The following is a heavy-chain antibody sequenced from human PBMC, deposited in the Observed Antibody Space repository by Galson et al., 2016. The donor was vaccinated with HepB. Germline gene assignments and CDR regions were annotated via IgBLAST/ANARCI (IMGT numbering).Heavy chain of an antibody. Sequence: SLRLSCAASGFDFSSYRTNWVRQAPGKGLDWVATINRSRNYIYYADSVKGRFTISRDNAKDSLDLHMNSLRAEDTAVYYCARDRGPFDAFDIWGRETMVTVSS. CDR1: GFDFSSYR. CDR3: ARDRGPFDAFDI. J-gene: IGHJ3*02. D-gene: IGHD3-10*01. V-gene: IGHV3-21*01. CDR2: INRSRNYI.